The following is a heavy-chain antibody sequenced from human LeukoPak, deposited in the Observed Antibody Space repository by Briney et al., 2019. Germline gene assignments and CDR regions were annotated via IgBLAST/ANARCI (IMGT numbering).Heavy chain of an antibody. CDR2: IWYDGSNK. CDR1: GFTFSSYW. Sequence: GGSLRLSCAASGFTFSSYWMSWVRQAPGKGLEWVAVIWYDGSNKYYADSVKGRFTISRDNSKNTLYLQMNSLRAEDTAVYYCARDNVGTTLPIGYWGQGTLVTVSS. CDR3: ARDNVGTTLPIGY. D-gene: IGHD1-1*01. V-gene: IGHV3-33*08. J-gene: IGHJ4*02.